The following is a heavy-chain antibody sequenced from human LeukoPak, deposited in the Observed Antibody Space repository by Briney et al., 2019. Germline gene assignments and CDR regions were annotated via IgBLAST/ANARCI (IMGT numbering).Heavy chain of an antibody. CDR3: AKDWVGYCSSTSCYVDY. Sequence: SCKASGYTFTSYGMHWVRQAPGKGLEWVAFIRYDGSNKYYADSVKGRFTISRDNSKNTLYLQMNSLRAEDTAVYYCAKDWVGYCSSTSCYVDYWGQGTLVTVSS. V-gene: IGHV3-30*02. D-gene: IGHD2-2*01. CDR1: GYTFTSYG. J-gene: IGHJ4*02. CDR2: IRYDGSNK.